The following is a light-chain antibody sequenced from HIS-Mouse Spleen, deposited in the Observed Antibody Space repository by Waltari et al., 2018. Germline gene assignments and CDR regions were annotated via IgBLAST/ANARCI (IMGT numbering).Light chain of an antibody. J-gene: IGLJ1*01. CDR3: QSYDSSLSAHYV. Sequence: QSVLTQPPSVSGAPGQRVTIPGTGSSSNIGAGYDVHWYQQLPGTAPKLLIYGNSNRPSGVPDRFSGSKSGTSASLAITGLQAEDEADYYCQSYDSSLSAHYVFGTGTKVTVL. V-gene: IGLV1-40*01. CDR2: GNS. CDR1: SSNIGAGYD.